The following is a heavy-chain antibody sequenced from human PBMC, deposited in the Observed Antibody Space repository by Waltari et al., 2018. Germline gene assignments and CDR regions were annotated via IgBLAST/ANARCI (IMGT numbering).Heavy chain of an antibody. J-gene: IGHJ6*03. CDR1: GFTINYDS. CDR3: ARASTTPNYYYYMDV. V-gene: IGHV3-21*01. Sequence: EVQLVESGGGLVKPGGSLRLSCAASGFTINYDSVNWVRQAPGKGLEWVSFMGSSSRYIYYADSVKGRFTISRDNAKNSVDLQMNSLRAEDTAVYYCARASTTPNYYYYMDVWGKGTTVTISS. CDR2: MGSSSRYI. D-gene: IGHD2-15*01.